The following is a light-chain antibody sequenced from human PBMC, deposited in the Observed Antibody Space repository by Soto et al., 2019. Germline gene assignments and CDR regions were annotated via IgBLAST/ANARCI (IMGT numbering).Light chain of an antibody. V-gene: IGLV2-8*01. Sequence: QSVLTQPPSASGSPGQSVTISCTGTCSDVGGYDYVSWYQQHPGKAPKLMIYEVTIRPSGVSDRFSGSKSGNTASLTVSGLQAEDEADYYCSSYTGGNPSYVFGTGTKVTVL. CDR1: CSDVGGYDY. CDR3: SSYTGGNPSYV. CDR2: EVT. J-gene: IGLJ1*01.